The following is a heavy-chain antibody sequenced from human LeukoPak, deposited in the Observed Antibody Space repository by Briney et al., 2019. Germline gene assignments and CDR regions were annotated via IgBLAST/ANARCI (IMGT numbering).Heavy chain of an antibody. J-gene: IGHJ5*02. Sequence: GGSLRLSCAASGFTFSSYAMSWVRRAPGKGLEWVSAISGSGGSTYYADSVKGRFTISRDNSKNTLYLQMNSLRAEDTAVYYCAKDQVVVVPAAPLSYNWFDPWGQGTLVTVSS. CDR3: AKDQVVVVPAAPLSYNWFDP. V-gene: IGHV3-23*01. CDR2: ISGSGGST. CDR1: GFTFSSYA. D-gene: IGHD2-2*01.